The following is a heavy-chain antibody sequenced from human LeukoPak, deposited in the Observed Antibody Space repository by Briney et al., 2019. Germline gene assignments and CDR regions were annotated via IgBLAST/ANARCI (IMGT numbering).Heavy chain of an antibody. J-gene: IGHJ3*02. CDR2: IRWNSGSI. CDR3: EKATGGPRDAFDI. V-gene: IGHV3-9*01. D-gene: IGHD1-1*01. CDR1: GFTFDDYA. Sequence: GRSLRLSCAASGFTFDDYAMHWVRQAPGKGLEWVSGIRWNSGSIGYADSVKGRFTISRDNAKNSLYLQMNSLRAEDTALYYCEKATGGPRDAFDIWGQGTMVTVSS.